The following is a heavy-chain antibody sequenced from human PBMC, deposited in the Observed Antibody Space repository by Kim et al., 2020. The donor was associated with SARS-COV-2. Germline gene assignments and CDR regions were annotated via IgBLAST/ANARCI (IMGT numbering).Heavy chain of an antibody. CDR2: INHSGST. J-gene: IGHJ4*02. Sequence: SETLSLTCAVYGGSFSGYYWSWIRQPPGKGLEWIGEINHSGSTNYNPSLKSRVTISVDTSKNQFSLKLSSVTAADTAVYYCARVGIAAAGTFCFDYWGQGTLVTVSS. V-gene: IGHV4-34*01. CDR1: GGSFSGYY. D-gene: IGHD6-13*01. CDR3: ARVGIAAAGTFCFDY.